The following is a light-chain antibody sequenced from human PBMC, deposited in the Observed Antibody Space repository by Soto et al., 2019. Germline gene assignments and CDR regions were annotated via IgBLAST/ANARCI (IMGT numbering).Light chain of an antibody. J-gene: IGLJ3*02. CDR3: ATWDASLSGWV. CDR1: SSNIGRNY. CDR2: KND. Sequence: QSVVSQPPSASGTPGQRVTISCSGSSSNIGRNYVYWYQQVAGTAPKLLTFKNDQRPSGVPDRFSGSKSGTSASLAISGLRSEDEADYYCATWDASLSGWVFGGGTKLTVL. V-gene: IGLV1-47*01.